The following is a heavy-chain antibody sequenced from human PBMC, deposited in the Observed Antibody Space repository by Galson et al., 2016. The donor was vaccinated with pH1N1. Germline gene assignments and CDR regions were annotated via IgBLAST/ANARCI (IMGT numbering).Heavy chain of an antibody. D-gene: IGHD2/OR15-2a*01. CDR1: GYNFDRYW. J-gene: IGHJ4*02. V-gene: IGHV5-51*01. Sequence: QSGAEVKKPGESLKLSCKGSGYNFDRYWIGCVRQMPGKGLEWMGIIYPGDSDTRYSPSFQGQVSISADKSISTAYLQWSSLKASDTAMYYCARQEFSDYWGQGTLVIVSS. CDR3: ARQEFSDY. CDR2: IYPGDSDT.